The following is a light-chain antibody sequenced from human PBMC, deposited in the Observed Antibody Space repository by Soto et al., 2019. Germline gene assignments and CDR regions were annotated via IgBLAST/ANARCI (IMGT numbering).Light chain of an antibody. V-gene: IGLV2-23*02. J-gene: IGLJ3*02. CDR1: SSDVGSYNL. CDR3: CSYANTATFV. CDR2: EVS. Sequence: QSALTQPASVSGSPGQSITISCTGTSSDVGSYNLVSWYQQHPGKAPKVMIYEVSKRPSGVSNRFSGSKSGNTASLTISGLQAEDEADYYCCSYANTATFVFGGGTKLTVL.